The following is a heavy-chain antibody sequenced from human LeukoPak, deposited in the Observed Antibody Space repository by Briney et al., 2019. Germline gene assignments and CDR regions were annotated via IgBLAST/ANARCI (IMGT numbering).Heavy chain of an antibody. CDR1: GGSISSSSYY. V-gene: IGHV4-39*07. Sequence: SETLSLTCTVSGGSISSSSYYWGWLRQPPGKGVEWIGSIYYSGSTYYNPALKSRVTISVNTSKNQFSLKLSSVTAADTAVHYCARAGSSTGCYLCEYYYYMDVWGQGTTVTISS. CDR2: IYYSGST. CDR3: ARAGSSTGCYLCEYYYYMDV. D-gene: IGHD2-2*01. J-gene: IGHJ6*03.